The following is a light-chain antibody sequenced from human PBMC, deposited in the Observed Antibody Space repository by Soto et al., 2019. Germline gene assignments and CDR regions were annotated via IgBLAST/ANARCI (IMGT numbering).Light chain of an antibody. CDR2: EVT. Sequence: HSALTQPPSASGSPGQSVTISCTGTSSDVGAYNYVSWYQQHPGKAPKLMIYEVTNRRSGVPDGFFASKSGNTASLTVSGLKAGDEADYFCSSYAGFNNIVFGTGTKLTVL. J-gene: IGLJ1*01. CDR1: SSDVGAYNY. V-gene: IGLV2-8*01. CDR3: SSYAGFNNIV.